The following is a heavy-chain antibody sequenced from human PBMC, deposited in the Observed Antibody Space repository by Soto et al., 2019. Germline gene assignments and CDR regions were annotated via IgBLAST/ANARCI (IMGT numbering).Heavy chain of an antibody. CDR3: ARGYTKGPYKWFDP. D-gene: IGHD5-18*01. CDR2: TYYRSKWYN. V-gene: IGHV6-1*01. CDR1: GDSVSSNSAA. Sequence: SETLSLTCAISGDSVSSNSAAWNWIRQSPSRGLEWLGRTYYRSKWYNDYAVSVKSRITINPDTSKNQFSLQLNSVTPEDTAVYYCARGYTKGPYKWFDPWGQGPLVTVSS. J-gene: IGHJ5*02.